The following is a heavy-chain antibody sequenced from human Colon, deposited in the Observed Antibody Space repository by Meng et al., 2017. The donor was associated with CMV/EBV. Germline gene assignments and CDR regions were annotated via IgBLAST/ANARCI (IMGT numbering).Heavy chain of an antibody. D-gene: IGHD3-3*01. CDR3: AGRYDFWSGYDGYYYGMDV. CDR2: IRYDGSNK. V-gene: IGHV3-30*02. CDR1: GFTFSSYG. Sequence: GGSLRLSCAASGFTFSSYGMHWVRQAPGKGLEWVAFIRYDGSNKYYADSVKGRFTISRDNSKNTLYLQMNSLRAEDTAVYYCAGRYDFWSGYDGYYYGMDVWGQGTTVTVSS. J-gene: IGHJ6*02.